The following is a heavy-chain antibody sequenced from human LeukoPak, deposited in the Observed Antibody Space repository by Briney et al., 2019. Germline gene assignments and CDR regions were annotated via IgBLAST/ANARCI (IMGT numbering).Heavy chain of an antibody. J-gene: IGHJ6*04. Sequence: GGSLRLSCAAPGFTFSNFWMSWVRQAPGKGLEWVANIKQDGSEIYYVVSVKGRFTISRDNAKNSLYLQMNSLRAEDTAVYYCAELGITMIGGVWGKGTTVTISS. CDR3: AELGITMIGGV. CDR2: IKQDGSEI. V-gene: IGHV3-7*01. D-gene: IGHD3-10*02. CDR1: GFTFSNFW.